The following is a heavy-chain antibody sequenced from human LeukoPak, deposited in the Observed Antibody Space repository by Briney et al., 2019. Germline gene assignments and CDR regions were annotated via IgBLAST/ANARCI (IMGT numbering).Heavy chain of an antibody. CDR2: ISGSGGST. J-gene: IGHJ4*02. CDR3: ARAYWGRFGIPGTSKSLDY. Sequence: GGSLRLSCAASGFTFSSYAMSWVRQAPGKGLEWVSAISGSGGSTYYADSVKGRFTISRDNSKNTLYLQMNSLRAEDTAVYYCARAYWGRFGIPGTSKSLDYWGRGTLVTVSS. CDR1: GFTFSSYA. V-gene: IGHV3-23*01. D-gene: IGHD3-10*01.